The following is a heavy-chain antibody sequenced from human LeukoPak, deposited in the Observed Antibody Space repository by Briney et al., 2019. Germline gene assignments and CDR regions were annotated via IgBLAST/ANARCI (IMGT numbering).Heavy chain of an antibody. V-gene: IGHV1-8*03. CDR3: ARGGSLRFLEWLFGGPYYDY. CDR1: GYTFTSYD. D-gene: IGHD3-3*01. J-gene: IGHJ4*02. CDR2: MNPNSGNT. Sequence: ASVKVSCKASGYTFTSYDINWVRQAPGQGLEWMGWMNPNSGNTGYAQKFQGRVTITRNTSISTAYMELSSLRSEDTAVYYCARGGSLRFLEWLFGGPYYDYWGQGTLVTVSS.